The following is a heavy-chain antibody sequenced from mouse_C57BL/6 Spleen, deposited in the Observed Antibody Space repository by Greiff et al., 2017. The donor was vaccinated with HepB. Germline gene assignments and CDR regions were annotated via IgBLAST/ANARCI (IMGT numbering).Heavy chain of an antibody. Sequence: VQLQQSGPELVKPGASVKISCKASGYSFTGYYMNWVKQSPEKSLEWIGEINPSTGGTTYNQKFKAKATLTVDKSSSTAYMQLKSLTSEDSAVYYCARRENYYYGSSPFDYWGQGTTLTVSS. CDR3: ARRENYYYGSSPFDY. V-gene: IGHV1-42*01. J-gene: IGHJ2*01. D-gene: IGHD1-1*01. CDR1: GYSFTGYY. CDR2: INPSTGGT.